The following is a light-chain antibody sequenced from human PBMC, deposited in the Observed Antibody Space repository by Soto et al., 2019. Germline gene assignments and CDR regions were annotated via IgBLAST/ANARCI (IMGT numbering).Light chain of an antibody. CDR2: DAS. Sequence: ENVLTQSPATLSLSPGERATLFCRASQSIGSYLAWYQQKPGQAPRLLIYDASNRAPGIPARFSGSGSETDFTLTIDSLEPEDFAVYYCQQRNFWPLTFGPGTRVEIK. V-gene: IGKV3-11*01. CDR3: QQRNFWPLT. J-gene: IGKJ3*01. CDR1: QSIGSY.